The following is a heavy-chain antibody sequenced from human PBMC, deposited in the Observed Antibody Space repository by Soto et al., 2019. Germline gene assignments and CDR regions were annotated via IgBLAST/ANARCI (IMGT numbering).Heavy chain of an antibody. V-gene: IGHV3-23*01. CDR2: ISDSGAST. D-gene: IGHD3-3*01. CDR3: AKARAQYYDFWSGYPVDY. Sequence: GGSLRLSCAASGFTFSSYAVSWVRQAPGKGLEWVSAISDSGASTYYADSVKGRFTISRDNSKNTLYLQMNSLRAEDTAVYYCAKARAQYYDFWSGYPVDYWGQGTLVTVSS. J-gene: IGHJ4*02. CDR1: GFTFSSYA.